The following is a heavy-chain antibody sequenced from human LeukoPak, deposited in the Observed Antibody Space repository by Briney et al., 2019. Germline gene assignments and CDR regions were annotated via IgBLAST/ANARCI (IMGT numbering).Heavy chain of an antibody. CDR3: ARDTGTHYDFWSGYYSYDAFDI. CDR1: GYTFTGYY. Sequence: WASVKVSCKASGYTFTGYYMHWVRQAPGQGLEWMGWINPNSGGTNYAQKFQGRVTMTRDTSISTAYMELSRLRSDDTAVYYCARDTGTHYDFWSGYYSYDAFDIWGQGTMVTVSS. V-gene: IGHV1-2*02. CDR2: INPNSGGT. J-gene: IGHJ3*02. D-gene: IGHD3-3*01.